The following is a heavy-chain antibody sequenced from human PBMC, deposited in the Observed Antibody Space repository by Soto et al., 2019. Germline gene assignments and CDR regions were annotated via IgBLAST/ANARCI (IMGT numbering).Heavy chain of an antibody. V-gene: IGHV3-48*03. J-gene: IGHJ4*02. D-gene: IGHD3-16*01. CDR1: GFTFGSYE. CDR3: ARGSALMIN. Sequence: VGSLRLSCAASGFTFGSYEMNWVRQAPGKGLEWVSYISSSGSTIYYADSVKGRFTISRDNAKNSLYLQMNSLRAEDTAVYYCARGSALMINGGQGTLVTVSS. CDR2: ISSSGSTI.